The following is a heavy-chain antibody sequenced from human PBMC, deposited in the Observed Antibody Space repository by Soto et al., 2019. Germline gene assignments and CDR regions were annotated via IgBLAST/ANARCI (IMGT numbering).Heavy chain of an antibody. CDR2: ISWNSGSI. D-gene: IGHD1-26*01. CDR3: AKDINTPYSGIY. J-gene: IGHJ4*02. V-gene: IGHV3-9*01. CDR1: GFTFDDYA. Sequence: EVQLVESGGGLVQPGRSLRLSCAASGFTFDDYAMHWVRQAPGKGLEWVSGISWNSGSIGYADSVKGRFTISRDNAKNSLYLQMNSLRAEDTALYYCAKDINTPYSGIYFGQGTLVTVSS.